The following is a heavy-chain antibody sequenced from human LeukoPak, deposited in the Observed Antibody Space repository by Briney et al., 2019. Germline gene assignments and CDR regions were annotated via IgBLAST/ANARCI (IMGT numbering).Heavy chain of an antibody. CDR1: GGSFSGYY. Sequence: SETLSPTCAVYGGSFSGYYWSWIRQPPEKGLEWIGEINHSGSTNYNPSLKSRVTISVDTPKNQFSLKLSSVTAADTAVYYCARVLEGSSGQHWYFDLWGRGTLVTVSS. V-gene: IGHV4-34*01. CDR2: INHSGST. J-gene: IGHJ2*01. CDR3: ARVLEGSSGQHWYFDL. D-gene: IGHD6-19*01.